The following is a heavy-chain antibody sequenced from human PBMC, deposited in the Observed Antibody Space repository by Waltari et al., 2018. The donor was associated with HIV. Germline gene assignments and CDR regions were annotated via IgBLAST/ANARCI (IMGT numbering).Heavy chain of an antibody. Sequence: EVQLVETGGGLIQPGGSLKLSFAASGFTVSTNYMSWVRQAPGKGLEWVSIIYSGASTYYADSVKGRFTISRDNAKNTLYLQMNSLRAEDTAVYYCARGASGWLDYWGQGTLVTVSS. CDR3: ARGASGWLDY. D-gene: IGHD6-19*01. CDR2: IYSGAST. V-gene: IGHV3-53*02. J-gene: IGHJ4*02. CDR1: GFTVSTNY.